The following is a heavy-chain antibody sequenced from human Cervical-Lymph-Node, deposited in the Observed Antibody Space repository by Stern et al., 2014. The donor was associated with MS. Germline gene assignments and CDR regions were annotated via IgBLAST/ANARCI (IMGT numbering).Heavy chain of an antibody. D-gene: IGHD3/OR15-3a*01. J-gene: IGHJ4*02. CDR2: IYSSGRT. V-gene: IGHV4-30-4*08. Sequence: QVQLQESGPGLVKPSQTLSLTCTVSGGSISSGDFYWSWIRQPPGKGLEWIGHIYSSGRTYYNPSLKSRVTISVDTSQNQFSLKLSSVTAADTAVYYCAREGPRTGTLVYWGQGTLVTVSS. CDR3: AREGPRTGTLVY. CDR1: GGSISSGDFY.